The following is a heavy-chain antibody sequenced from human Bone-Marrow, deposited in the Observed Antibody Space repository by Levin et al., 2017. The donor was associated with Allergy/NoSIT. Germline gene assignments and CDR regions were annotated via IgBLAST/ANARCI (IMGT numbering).Heavy chain of an antibody. J-gene: IGHJ3*02. Sequence: EASVKVSCKASGGTFNSYGIRWVRQSPGQGLEWMGGIIPLFGTANYAQKYQDRLTITADEDTTTVYMELNSLRFEDTAVYYCAVEAGIPAAGQTDGFDIWGQGTKVIVSS. CDR1: GGTFNSYG. V-gene: IGHV1-69*13. CDR2: IIPLFGTA. D-gene: IGHD6-25*01. CDR3: AVEAGIPAAGQTDGFDI.